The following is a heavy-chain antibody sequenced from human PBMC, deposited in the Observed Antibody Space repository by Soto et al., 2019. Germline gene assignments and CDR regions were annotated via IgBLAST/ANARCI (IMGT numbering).Heavy chain of an antibody. CDR2: INEDGSDK. CDR1: GFPFSRHW. V-gene: IGHV3-7*03. D-gene: IGHD3-16*01. J-gene: IGHJ6*03. CDR3: AKDEVGGNDGRNFYYYMDA. Sequence: GGSLRLSCAASGFPFSRHWMSWLRQAPGKGLEWVANINEDGSDKYYVDSVKGRFTISRDNAKNSLYLEMNGLRVEDTAVYYCAKDEVGGNDGRNFYYYMDAWGKGTTVTVSS.